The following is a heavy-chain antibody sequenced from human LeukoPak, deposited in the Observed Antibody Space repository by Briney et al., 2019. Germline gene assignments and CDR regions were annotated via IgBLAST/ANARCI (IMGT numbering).Heavy chain of an antibody. V-gene: IGHV1-8*01. D-gene: IGHD3-10*01. CDR3: ARANYYGSGKKDLDY. CDR1: GYTFTTYD. CDR2: MNPNSFNT. J-gene: IGHJ4*02. Sequence: ASVKVSCKASGYTFTTYDINWVRQATGQGLEWMGWMNPNSFNTDYPQKFQGRVTMTRNTSRSTAYMELNSLRSEDTAVYYCARANYYGSGKKDLDYWGQGTLVTVSS.